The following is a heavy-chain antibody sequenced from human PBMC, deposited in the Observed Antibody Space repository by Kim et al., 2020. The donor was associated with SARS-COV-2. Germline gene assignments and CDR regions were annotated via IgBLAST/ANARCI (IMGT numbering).Heavy chain of an antibody. CDR3: ARTPIAVAGTERWWEIYYYYYYGMDV. J-gene: IGHJ6*02. D-gene: IGHD6-19*01. V-gene: IGHV1-18*04. Sequence: ASVKVSCKASGYTFTSYGISWVRQAPGQGLEWMGWISAYNGNTNYAQKLQGRVTMTTDTSTSTAYMELRSLRSDDTAVYYCARTPIAVAGTERWWEIYYYYYYGMDVWGQGTTVTVSS. CDR1: GYTFTSYG. CDR2: ISAYNGNT.